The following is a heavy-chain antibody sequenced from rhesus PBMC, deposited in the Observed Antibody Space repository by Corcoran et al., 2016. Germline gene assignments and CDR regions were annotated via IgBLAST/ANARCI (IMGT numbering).Heavy chain of an antibody. CDR1: GGSISGGYG. CDR2: IFGGCAST. CDR3: AGHPGIAAAGLDY. J-gene: IGHJ4*01. Sequence: QVQLQESGPGLVKPSETLSLTCAVSGGSISGGYGWSWIRQPPGKGLEWLGHIFGGCASTYIDTTLKCRVTISRYTSKNQFSRKLSSGTAADTAVYYCAGHPGIAAAGLDYWGQGVLVTVSS. D-gene: IGHD6S26*01. V-gene: IGHV4S7*01.